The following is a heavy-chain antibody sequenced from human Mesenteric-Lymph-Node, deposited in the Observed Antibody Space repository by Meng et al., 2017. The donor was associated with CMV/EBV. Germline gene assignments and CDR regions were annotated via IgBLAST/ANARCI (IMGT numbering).Heavy chain of an antibody. CDR3: ATTVTAQFDY. Sequence: GGSLRLSCAASGFTFSSYGMHWVRQAPGKGLEWVAFIRYDGSNKYYADSVKGRFTISRDNSKNTLYLQMNSLRAEDTAVYYCATTVTAQFDYWGQGTLVTVSS. V-gene: IGHV3-30*02. CDR1: GFTFSSYG. CDR2: IRYDGSNK. J-gene: IGHJ4*02. D-gene: IGHD4-11*01.